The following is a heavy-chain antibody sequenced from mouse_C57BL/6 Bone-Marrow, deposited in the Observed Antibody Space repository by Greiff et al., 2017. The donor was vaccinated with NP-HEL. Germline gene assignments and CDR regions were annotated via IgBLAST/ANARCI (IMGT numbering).Heavy chain of an antibody. CDR1: GYTFTSYW. Sequence: QVQLQQPGAELVKPGASVKLSCKASGYTFTSYWMQWVKQRPGQGLEWIGEIDPSDSYPNYNQKFKGKATLTVDTSSSTAYMQLSSLTSEDSAVYYCASVTLYDVDWFAYWGQGTLVTVSA. V-gene: IGHV1-50*01. CDR2: IDPSDSYP. D-gene: IGHD2-12*01. CDR3: ASVTLYDVDWFAY. J-gene: IGHJ3*01.